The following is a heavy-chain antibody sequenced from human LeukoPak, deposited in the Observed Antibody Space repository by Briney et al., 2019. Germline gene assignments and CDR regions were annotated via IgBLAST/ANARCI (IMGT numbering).Heavy chain of an antibody. CDR3: ARDLRYGGNTGWFDP. CDR1: GFTFSSYA. Sequence: GGSLRLSCAASGFTFSSYAMHWVRQAPGQGLEWMGIINPSGGSTNYAQKFHGRVTMTRETSTSTVYMELSSLRSEDTAMYYCARDLRYGGNTGWFDPWGQGTLVTVSS. CDR2: INPSGGST. J-gene: IGHJ5*02. D-gene: IGHD4-23*01. V-gene: IGHV1-46*01.